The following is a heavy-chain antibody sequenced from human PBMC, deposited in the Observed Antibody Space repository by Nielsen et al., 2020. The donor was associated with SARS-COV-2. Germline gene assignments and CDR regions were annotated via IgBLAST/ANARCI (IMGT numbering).Heavy chain of an antibody. CDR2: INSDGSST. V-gene: IGHV3-74*01. CDR3: ARDKRYYYDSSGYPPFDY. Sequence: WIRQPPGKGLVWVSRINSDGSSTSYADSVKGRFTISRDNAKNSLYLQMNSLRAEDTAVYYCARDKRYYYDSSGYPPFDYWGQGTLVTVSS. D-gene: IGHD3-22*01. J-gene: IGHJ4*02.